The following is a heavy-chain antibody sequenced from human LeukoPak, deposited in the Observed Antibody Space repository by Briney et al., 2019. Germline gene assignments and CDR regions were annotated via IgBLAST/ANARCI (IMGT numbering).Heavy chain of an antibody. V-gene: IGHV4-39*01. J-gene: IGHJ3*02. D-gene: IGHD2-2*01. CDR3: ARAVVPDVIDAFDI. CDR1: GGSISSSYYY. CDR2: IYNSGST. Sequence: SETLSLTCTVSGGSISSSYYYWGWIRQPPGKGLEWIGSIYNSGSTHYNPSLKSRVTISVDTSKNQFSLKLSSVTAADTAVYYCARAVVPDVIDAFDIWGQGTMVTVSS.